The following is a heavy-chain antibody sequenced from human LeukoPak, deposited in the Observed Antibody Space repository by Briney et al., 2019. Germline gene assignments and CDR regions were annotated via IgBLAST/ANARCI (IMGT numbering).Heavy chain of an antibody. D-gene: IGHD6-6*01. J-gene: IGHJ6*03. CDR1: GYTFTSYY. V-gene: IGHV1-46*03. Sequence: ASVKVSCKASGYTFTSYYMHWLRQAPGQGLEWMGIINPSGGSTSYAQKFQGRVTMTRDTSTSTVYMELSSLRSEDTAVYYCAREAYSSSSPDYYYYYYMDVWGKGTTVTVSS. CDR3: AREAYSSSSPDYYYYYYMDV. CDR2: INPSGGST.